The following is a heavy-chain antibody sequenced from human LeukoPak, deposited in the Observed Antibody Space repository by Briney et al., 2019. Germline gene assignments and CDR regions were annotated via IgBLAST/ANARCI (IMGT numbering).Heavy chain of an antibody. V-gene: IGHV1-69*05. J-gene: IGHJ6*03. Sequence: SVKVSCKASGGTFSSYAISWVRQAPGQGLEWMGGIIPIFGTANYAQKFQGRVTITTDESTSTAYMELSSLRSEDTAVYYCASSNICSSTSCYSYYYYYMDVWGKGTTVSVSS. CDR3: ASSNICSSTSCYSYYYYYMDV. CDR1: GGTFSSYA. CDR2: IIPIFGTA. D-gene: IGHD2-2*01.